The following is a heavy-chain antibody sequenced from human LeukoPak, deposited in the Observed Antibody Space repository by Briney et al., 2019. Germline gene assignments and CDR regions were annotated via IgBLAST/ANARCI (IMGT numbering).Heavy chain of an antibody. CDR3: AKETRDGSNYDY. CDR2: ILYEGSNK. D-gene: IGHD5-24*01. Sequence: GGSLRLSCAASGFTFSSYGMHWVRQAPGKVLEWVAVILYEGSNKYYADSVKGRFTSSIDNSRNPLYLQTNSLRAEDTAVYYCAKETRDGSNYDYWGQGTLVTVSS. V-gene: IGHV3-33*06. J-gene: IGHJ4*02. CDR1: GFTFSSYG.